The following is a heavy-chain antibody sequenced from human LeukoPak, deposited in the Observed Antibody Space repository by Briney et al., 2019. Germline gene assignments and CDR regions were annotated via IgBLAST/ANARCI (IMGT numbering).Heavy chain of an antibody. CDR3: ARGGHSYGSFRLYFDY. CDR2: IYHSGST. CDR1: GGSISSSNW. Sequence: SETLSLTCAVSGGSISSSNWWSWVRQPPGKGLEWIGEIYHSGSTNYNPSLKSRVTISVDKSKNQFSLKLNSVTAADTAVYYCARGGHSYGSFRLYFDYWGQGTLVTVSS. D-gene: IGHD5-18*01. J-gene: IGHJ4*02. V-gene: IGHV4-4*02.